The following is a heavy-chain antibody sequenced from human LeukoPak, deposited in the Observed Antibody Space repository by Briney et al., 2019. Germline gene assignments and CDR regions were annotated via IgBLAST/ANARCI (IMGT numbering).Heavy chain of an antibody. CDR2: INPNSGGT. Sequence: ASVKVSCKASGYTFTGYYMHWVRQAPGQGLEWMGWINPNSGGTNYAQKFQGRVTMTRDTSISTAYLQWSSLKASDTAMYYCARLGRDGYSVYYFDYWGQGTLVTVSS. D-gene: IGHD5-24*01. V-gene: IGHV1-2*02. J-gene: IGHJ4*02. CDR3: ARLGRDGYSVYYFDY. CDR1: GYTFTGYY.